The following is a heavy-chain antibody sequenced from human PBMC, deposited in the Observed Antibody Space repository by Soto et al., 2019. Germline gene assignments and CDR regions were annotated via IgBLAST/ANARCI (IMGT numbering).Heavy chain of an antibody. CDR2: IYYSGST. D-gene: IGHD4-17*01. J-gene: IGHJ4*02. V-gene: IGHV4-39*01. CDR3: ARLLSRSGLLDY. Sequence: SENLSLTCTVSGGSISSSSYYWGWIRQPPGKGLEWIGSIYYSGSTYYNPSLKSRVTISVDTSKNQFSLKLSSVTAADTAVYYCARLLSRSGLLDYWGQGNLVTVSS. CDR1: GGSISSSSYY.